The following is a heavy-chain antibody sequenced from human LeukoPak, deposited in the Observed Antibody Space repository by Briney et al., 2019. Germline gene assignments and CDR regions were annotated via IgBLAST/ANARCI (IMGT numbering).Heavy chain of an antibody. CDR3: ARTANFAAGYYIDY. CDR2: IRGSSRHK. V-gene: IGHV3-21*01. D-gene: IGHD6-13*01. CDR1: GFTFSSYT. Sequence: PGGSLRLSCAASGFTFSSYTMNWVRQAPGKGLEWVSSIRGSSRHKYYADSVKGRFTISSDNAKNSLYLQMNSLRAEDTAVYYCARTANFAAGYYIDYWGQGTLVTVSS. J-gene: IGHJ4*02.